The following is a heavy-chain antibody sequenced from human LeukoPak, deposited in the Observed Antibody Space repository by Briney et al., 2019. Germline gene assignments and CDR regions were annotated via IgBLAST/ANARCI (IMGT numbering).Heavy chain of an antibody. Sequence: GGSLRLSCAASGFTFSSYAMSWVRQAPGKGLEWGSAISGSGGSTYYADSVKGRFTISRDNSKNTLYLQMNSLRAEDTAVYYCAKVYCTNGVCYGPQDYWGQGTLVTVSS. CDR2: ISGSGGST. CDR1: GFTFSSYA. CDR3: AKVYCTNGVCYGPQDY. J-gene: IGHJ4*02. V-gene: IGHV3-23*01. D-gene: IGHD2-8*01.